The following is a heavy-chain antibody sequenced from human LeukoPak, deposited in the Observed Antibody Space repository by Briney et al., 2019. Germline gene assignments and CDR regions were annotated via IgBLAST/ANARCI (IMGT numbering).Heavy chain of an antibody. CDR3: ARERVTGTSYYYYYGMDV. J-gene: IGHJ6*02. D-gene: IGHD6-19*01. CDR2: IWHDGSNK. Sequence: GGSLRFSCAASGFTFSGYAMHWVRQASGKGLEWVAVIWHDGSNKYYAASVKGRFTVSRDNSKNTLYLQINSLRAEDTAVYYCARERVTGTSYYYYYGMDVWGQGTTVTVSS. CDR1: GFTFSGYA. V-gene: IGHV3-33*01.